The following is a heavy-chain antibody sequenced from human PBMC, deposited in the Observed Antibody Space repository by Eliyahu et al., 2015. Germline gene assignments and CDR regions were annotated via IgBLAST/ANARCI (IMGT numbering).Heavy chain of an antibody. CDR2: INPVTGVT. D-gene: IGHD3/OR15-3a*01. CDR1: GXTFTGSY. V-gene: IGHV1-2*02. CDR3: ARDLDPNAFDV. Sequence: QVQLVQSGAAVKKPGASVEVSCKASGXTFTGSYIHWVRQAPGQGLEWMGWINPVTGVTDYAQKFQGRVTMTRDTSITTAYMKLSGLTSDDTAVYYCARDLDPNAFDVWGQGTIVTVSS. J-gene: IGHJ3*01.